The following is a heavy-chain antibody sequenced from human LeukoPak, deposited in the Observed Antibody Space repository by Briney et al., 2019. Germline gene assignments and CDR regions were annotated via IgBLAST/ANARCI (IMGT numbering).Heavy chain of an antibody. V-gene: IGHV3-30*18. CDR2: ISYDGSNK. CDR1: GFTFSSYG. Sequence: GGSLRLSCTASGFTFSSYGMHWARQAPGKGLEWVAVISYDGSNKYYADSVKGRFTISRDNSKNTLYLQMNSLRAEDTAVYYCAKEGWYCSSTSCFQREYFQHWGQGTLVTVSS. J-gene: IGHJ1*01. CDR3: AKEGWYCSSTSCFQREYFQH. D-gene: IGHD2-2*01.